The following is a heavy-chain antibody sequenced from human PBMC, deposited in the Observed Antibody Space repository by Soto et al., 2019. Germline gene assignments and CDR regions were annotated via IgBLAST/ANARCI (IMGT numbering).Heavy chain of an antibody. Sequence: QVQLVQSGAEVKKPGASVKVSCKASGYTFTGYYMHWVRQAPGQGLEWMGWINPNSGGTNYAQKFQGWVTMTRDTSISTAYMELSRLRSDDTAVYYCARATWSAGNYYYYGMVVWGQGTTVTVSS. CDR3: ARATWSAGNYYYYGMVV. D-gene: IGHD6-13*01. V-gene: IGHV1-2*04. J-gene: IGHJ6*02. CDR2: INPNSGGT. CDR1: GYTFTGYY.